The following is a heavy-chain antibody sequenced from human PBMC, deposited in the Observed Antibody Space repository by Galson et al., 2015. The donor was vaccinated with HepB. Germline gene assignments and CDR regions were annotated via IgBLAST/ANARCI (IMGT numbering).Heavy chain of an antibody. CDR2: ISWNSGSI. CDR3: AKDMTYGSGSYRAFDY. D-gene: IGHD3-10*01. J-gene: IGHJ4*02. CDR1: GFTFDDYA. Sequence: SLRLSCAASGFTFDDYAMHWVRQAPGKGLEWVSGISWNSGSIGYADSVKGRFTISRDNAKSSLYLQMNSLRAEDTALYYCAKDMTYGSGSYRAFDYWGQGTLVTVSS. V-gene: IGHV3-9*01.